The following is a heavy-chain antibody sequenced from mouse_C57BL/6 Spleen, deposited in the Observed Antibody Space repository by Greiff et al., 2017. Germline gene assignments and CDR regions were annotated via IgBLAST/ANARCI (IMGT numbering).Heavy chain of an antibody. Sequence: QVQLQQPGTELVKPGASVKLSCKASGYTFTSYWMHWVKQRPGQGLEWIGNINPSNGGTNYNEKFKGKATLTVDNSSSTAYMQRSSLTSEDSAVYYCARAYYSNYFYAMDYWGQGTSVTVSS. D-gene: IGHD2-5*01. J-gene: IGHJ4*01. CDR1: GYTFTSYW. V-gene: IGHV1-53*01. CDR3: ARAYYSNYFYAMDY. CDR2: INPSNGGT.